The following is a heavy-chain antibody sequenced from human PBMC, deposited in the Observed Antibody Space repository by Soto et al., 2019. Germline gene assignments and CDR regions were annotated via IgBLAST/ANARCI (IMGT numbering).Heavy chain of an antibody. Sequence: XGTLCLTFTVSGGSIYRSGSYWGWIREPPGRGLEWIGNIDYNGVTYSNPSLKSRVTISRDTSKNQFSLKLTSVTAADTALYYCGKVLVGATGHTDSDSWGPGTLVTVSS. CDR3: GKVLVGATGHTDSDS. CDR1: GGSIYRSGSY. D-gene: IGHD2-15*01. J-gene: IGHJ4*02. V-gene: IGHV4-39*01. CDR2: IDYNGVT.